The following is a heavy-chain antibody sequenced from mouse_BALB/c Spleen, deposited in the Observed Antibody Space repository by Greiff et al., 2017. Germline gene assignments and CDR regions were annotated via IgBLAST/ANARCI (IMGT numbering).Heavy chain of an antibody. CDR1: GDSITSGY. CDR3: ARRGTMMDYYAMDY. CDR2: ISYSGST. J-gene: IGHJ4*01. Sequence: VQLQQSGPSLVKPSQTLSLTCSVTGDSITSGYWNWIRKFPGNKLEYMGYISYSGSTYYNPSLKSRISITRDTSKNQYYLQLNSVTTEDTATYYCARRGTMMDYYAMDYWGQGTSVTVSS. D-gene: IGHD2-3*01. V-gene: IGHV3-8*02.